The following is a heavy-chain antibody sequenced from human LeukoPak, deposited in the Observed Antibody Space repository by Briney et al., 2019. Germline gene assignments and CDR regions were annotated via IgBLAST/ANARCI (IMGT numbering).Heavy chain of an antibody. Sequence: GGSLRLSCAASGFTFSSYAMHWVRQAPGKGLEWVAVISYDGTNKYYTDSVRGRFTISRDNSKNALYLQMNSLRAEDTAVYYCAKDLGSEPPYYGMDVWGQGTTVTVSS. D-gene: IGHD1-14*01. CDR2: ISYDGTNK. V-gene: IGHV3-30*18. CDR3: AKDLGSEPPYYGMDV. CDR1: GFTFSSYA. J-gene: IGHJ6*02.